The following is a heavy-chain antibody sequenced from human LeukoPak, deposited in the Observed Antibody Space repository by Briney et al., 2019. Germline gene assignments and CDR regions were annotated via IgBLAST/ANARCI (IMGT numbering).Heavy chain of an antibody. CDR2: IYYSGST. CDR1: GGSISSSSYY. J-gene: IGHJ6*03. D-gene: IGHD3/OR15-3a*01. Sequence: SETLSLTCTVSGGSISSSSYYWGWIRQPPGKGLEWIGSIYYSGSTYYNPSLKSRVTISVDTSKNQFSLKLSSVTAADTAVYYCAKGSIRAGGERLDWFFSGSRRNYYMDVWGTGTTVTVSS. CDR3: AKGSIRAGGERLDWFFSGSRRNYYMDV. V-gene: IGHV4-39*07.